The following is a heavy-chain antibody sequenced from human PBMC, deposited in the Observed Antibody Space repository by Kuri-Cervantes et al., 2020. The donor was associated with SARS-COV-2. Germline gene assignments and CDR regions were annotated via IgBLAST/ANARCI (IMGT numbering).Heavy chain of an antibody. Sequence: GESLKISCAASGFTFSSYAMHWVRQAPGKGLEWVAVISYGGSNKYYADSVKGRFTISRDNSKNTLYLQMNSLRAEDTAVYYCASSLVGATFDYWGQGTLVTVSS. J-gene: IGHJ4*02. CDR2: ISYGGSNK. CDR3: ASSLVGATFDY. V-gene: IGHV3-30*04. D-gene: IGHD1-26*01. CDR1: GFTFSSYA.